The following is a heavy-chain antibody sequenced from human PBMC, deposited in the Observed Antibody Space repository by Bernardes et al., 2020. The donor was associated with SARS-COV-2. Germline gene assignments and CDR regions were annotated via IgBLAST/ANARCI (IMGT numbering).Heavy chain of an antibody. Sequence: ASVKVSCRTSGYTFTAYYVHWVRQAPGQGLEWMGWINPNSGGTTYAQKFQGRVTMTRDTSIGTAHMELSSLTSDDTAVYYWARAFRSWAATAPDFDYWGQGTLVTVSS. J-gene: IGHJ4*02. CDR1: GYTFTAYY. CDR2: INPNSGGT. V-gene: IGHV1-2*02. CDR3: ARAFRSWAATAPDFDY. D-gene: IGHD1-26*01.